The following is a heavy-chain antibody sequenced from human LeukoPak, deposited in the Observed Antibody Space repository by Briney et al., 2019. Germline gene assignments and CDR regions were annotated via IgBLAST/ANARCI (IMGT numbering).Heavy chain of an antibody. CDR2: ITPILGIA. CDR1: GGTFSSYT. Sequence: SVKVSCKASGGTFSSYTISWVRQAPGQGLEWMGRITPILGIANYAQKFQGRVTITADKSTSTAYMELSSLRSEDTAVYYCARDLYYDILTGYYSHYYYYMDVWGKGTTVTVSS. V-gene: IGHV1-69*04. D-gene: IGHD3-9*01. J-gene: IGHJ6*03. CDR3: ARDLYYDILTGYYSHYYYYMDV.